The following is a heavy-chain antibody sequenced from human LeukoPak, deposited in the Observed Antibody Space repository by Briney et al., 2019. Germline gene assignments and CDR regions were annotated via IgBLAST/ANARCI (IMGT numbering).Heavy chain of an antibody. CDR1: GYTFTSYD. CDR3: ARVPRRGDRFDP. V-gene: IGHV1-8*01. CDR2: MNPNSGNT. D-gene: IGHD1-1*01. J-gene: IGHJ5*01. Sequence: SVKVSCKASGYTFTSYDINWVRRATGQGLEWMGWMNPNSGNTGYAQKLQGRVTMTRNTSISTAYMELSSLTSEDTAVYYCARVPRRGDRFDPWGQGTLVTVSS.